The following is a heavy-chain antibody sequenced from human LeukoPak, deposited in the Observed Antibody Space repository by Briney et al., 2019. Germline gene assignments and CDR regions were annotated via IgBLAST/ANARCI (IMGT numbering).Heavy chain of an antibody. J-gene: IGHJ5*02. D-gene: IGHD5-24*01. CDR2: ISAYNGNT. V-gene: IGHV1-18*01. Sequence: ASVKVSCKASGYTFTSYGISWVRQAPGQGLEWMGWISAYNGNTNYAQKLQGRVTMTTDTSTSTDYMELRSLRSDNTAVYYCAREESPIKWFDPWGQGTLVTVSS. CDR1: GYTFTSYG. CDR3: AREESPIKWFDP.